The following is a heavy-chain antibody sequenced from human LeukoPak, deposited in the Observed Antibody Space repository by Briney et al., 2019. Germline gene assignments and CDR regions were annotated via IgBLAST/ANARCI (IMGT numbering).Heavy chain of an antibody. Sequence: GSLRLSCAASGFTFSIYSMNWVRQAPGKGLEWVSYIGGTHSNIYYADSVKGRFTISRDDAKNSLYLQMNSLRDEDTAVYYCARDRDYAFDSWGQGTLVTVSS. D-gene: IGHD4-17*01. CDR3: ARDRDYAFDS. CDR2: IGGTHSNI. J-gene: IGHJ4*02. V-gene: IGHV3-48*02. CDR1: GFTFSIYS.